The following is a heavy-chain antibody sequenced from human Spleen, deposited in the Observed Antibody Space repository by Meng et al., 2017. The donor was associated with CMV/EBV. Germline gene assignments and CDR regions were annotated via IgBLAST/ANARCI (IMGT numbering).Heavy chain of an antibody. J-gene: IGHJ4*02. CDR3: AKADHASSWYSLADY. D-gene: IGHD6-13*01. V-gene: IGHV3-23*01. CDR2: ISSSGGST. Sequence: GGSLRLSCAACGFTFNTYWMTWVRQAPGKGLEWVSQISSSGGSTYYAASLKGRFTISRDNSKNTLYLQMSSLTPDDTAVYYCAKADHASSWYSLADYWGQGTLVTVSS. CDR1: GFTFNTYW.